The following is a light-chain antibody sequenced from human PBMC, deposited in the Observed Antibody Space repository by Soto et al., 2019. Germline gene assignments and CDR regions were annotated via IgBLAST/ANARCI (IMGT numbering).Light chain of an antibody. CDR1: SSDVGGYNY. J-gene: IGLJ2*01. CDR3: RSYTSSSTVV. V-gene: IGLV2-14*01. Sequence: QSALTQPASVSGSPGQSITISCTGTSSDVGGYNYVSLYQQHPGKAPKLMIYEVSNRPSGVSNRFSGSKSGNTASLTISGLQAEDEADYYCRSYTSSSTVVFGGGTKLTVL. CDR2: EVS.